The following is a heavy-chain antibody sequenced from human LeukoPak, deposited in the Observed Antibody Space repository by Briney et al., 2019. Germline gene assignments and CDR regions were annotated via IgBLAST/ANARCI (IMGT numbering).Heavy chain of an antibody. CDR1: GESFSGYY. CDR2: INPSGTT. V-gene: IGHV4-34*01. J-gene: IGHJ4*01. D-gene: IGHD5-24*01. Sequence: SETLSLTCAVYGESFSGYYWTWIRQPPGQGLEWIGEINPSGTTNYNPSLKSRVTISVDRSKNQFSLKLRSVTAADTAVFYCARGQGRDGYNGILDYWGHGALVTVSS. CDR3: ARGQGRDGYNGILDY.